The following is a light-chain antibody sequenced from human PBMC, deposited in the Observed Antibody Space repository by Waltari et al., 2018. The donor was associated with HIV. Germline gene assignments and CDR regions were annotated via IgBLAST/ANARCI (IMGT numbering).Light chain of an antibody. CDR2: EIN. CDR1: NSDVGYFNY. J-gene: IGLJ1*01. V-gene: IGLV2-14*01. CDR3: NSFSAINTYV. Sequence: QSALTQPDSVSGSPGQSITISCTGTNSDVGYFNYVSWYQQPPGNAPNVIIDEINNRPSVLSNHFSGSKTGYTASLTISGLRADYEAAYCGNSFSAINTYVFGTGTRFTVL.